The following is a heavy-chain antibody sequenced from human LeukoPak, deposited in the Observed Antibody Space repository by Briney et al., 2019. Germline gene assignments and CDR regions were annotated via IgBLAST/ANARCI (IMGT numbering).Heavy chain of an antibody. D-gene: IGHD6-19*01. V-gene: IGHV3-48*01. J-gene: IGHJ4*02. CDR3: ARPNRGYSSGWYNY. Sequence: GGSLRLSCAASGFTFSSYSMNWVRQAPGKGLEWVSYIRSSSSTIYYADSVKGRFTISRDNAKNSLYLQMNSLRAEDTAVYYCARPNRGYSSGWYNYWGQGTLVTVSS. CDR2: IRSSSSTI. CDR1: GFTFSSYS.